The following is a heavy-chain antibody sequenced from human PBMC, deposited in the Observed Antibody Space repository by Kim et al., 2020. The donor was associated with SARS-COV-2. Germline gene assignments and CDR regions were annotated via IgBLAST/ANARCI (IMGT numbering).Heavy chain of an antibody. D-gene: IGHD5-18*01. CDR2: INTIGDST. CDR1: GFTFSNYA. J-gene: IGHJ4*02. V-gene: IGHV3-23*01. Sequence: GGSLRLSCAASGFTFSNYAMSWVRQAPGKGLEWVSTINTIGDSTYYADSVKGRFTISRDNSWNTLYLQMNSLRAEDTVVYYCAKGTYSYGFLFDYWGQGILVTVSS. CDR3: AKGTYSYGFLFDY.